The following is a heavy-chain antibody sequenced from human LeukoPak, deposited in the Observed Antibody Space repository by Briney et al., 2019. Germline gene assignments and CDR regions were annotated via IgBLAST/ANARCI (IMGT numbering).Heavy chain of an antibody. J-gene: IGHJ5*02. Sequence: SETLSLTCTVSGGSISSYYWSWIRQPAGKGLEWIGRIYTSGSTNYNPSLKSRVTMSVDTSKNQFSLELSSVTAADTAAYYCARDRIAAAGTVWFDPWGQGTLVTVSS. V-gene: IGHV4-4*07. D-gene: IGHD6-13*01. CDR1: GGSISSYY. CDR2: IYTSGST. CDR3: ARDRIAAAGTVWFDP.